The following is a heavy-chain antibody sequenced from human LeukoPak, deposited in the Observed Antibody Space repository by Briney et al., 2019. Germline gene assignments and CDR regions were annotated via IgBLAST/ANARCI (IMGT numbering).Heavy chain of an antibody. D-gene: IGHD3-10*01. V-gene: IGHV3-74*01. J-gene: IGHJ6*04. CDR2: INSGGSST. CDR3: ARKPWFGELGPDYYYGMDV. CDR1: GFTFSSYW. Sequence: GGSLRLSCAASGFTFSSYWMHWVRQAPGKWLVGVSRINSGGSSTSYADSVKGRFTISRDNAKNMLYLQMNSLRAEDTAVSYCARKPWFGELGPDYYYGMDVWGKGTTVTVSS.